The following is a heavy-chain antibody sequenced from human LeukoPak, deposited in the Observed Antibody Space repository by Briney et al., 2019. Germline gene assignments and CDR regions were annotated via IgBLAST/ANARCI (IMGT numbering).Heavy chain of an antibody. V-gene: IGHV4-34*01. CDR2: INHSGST. CDR3: ARERRDIVVVPAGMVDY. J-gene: IGHJ4*02. CDR1: GGSFSGYY. D-gene: IGHD2-2*01. Sequence: PSETLSLTCAVYGGSFSGYYWSWIRQPPGKGLEWIGEINHSGSTNYNPSLKSRVTISVDTSQNQFSLKLSSVTAADTAVYYCARERRDIVVVPAGMVDYWGQGTLVTVSS.